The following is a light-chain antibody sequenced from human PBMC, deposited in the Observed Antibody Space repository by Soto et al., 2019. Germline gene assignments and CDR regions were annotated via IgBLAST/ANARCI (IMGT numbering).Light chain of an antibody. J-gene: IGLJ2*01. V-gene: IGLV1-40*01. CDR3: QSYDSSLSGVV. Sequence: QSVLTQPPSVSGAPGQRVTISCTGSSPNIGAGYDVHWYQQLPGTAPKLLIYGNSNRPSGVPDRFSGSKSGTSASLAITGLQAEDDADYYCQSYDSSLSGVVFGGGTKLTVL. CDR1: SPNIGAGYD. CDR2: GNS.